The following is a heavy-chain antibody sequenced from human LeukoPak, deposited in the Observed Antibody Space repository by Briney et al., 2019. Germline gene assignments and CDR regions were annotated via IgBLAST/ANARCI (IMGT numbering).Heavy chain of an antibody. J-gene: IGHJ5*02. CDR3: ARDAVLGAPYTDH. V-gene: IGHV1-18*01. D-gene: IGHD3-3*02. Sequence: ASGKVSCKASGYIFSNYGISWARQAPGQGLEWMGWISDHNGTPNYAQKFEGRVTMTTDISTSTAYMELTSLTSDDAAVYYCARDAVLGAPYTDHWGQGTLVTVSS. CDR2: ISDHNGTP. CDR1: GYIFSNYG.